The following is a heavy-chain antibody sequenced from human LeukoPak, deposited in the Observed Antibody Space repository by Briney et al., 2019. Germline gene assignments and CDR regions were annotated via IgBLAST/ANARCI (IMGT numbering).Heavy chain of an antibody. V-gene: IGHV4-39*01. CDR2: IHYSACT. Sequence: PSETLSLTCTVSGGSISDSSYYWGWIRQPPGKGLEWIASIHYSACTYYNPSLKSRVTISVDTSKNQFSMKLTSVTAADTAVYYCARGLKTLYDILTGHYKGVAYFDYWGQGTLVTVSS. D-gene: IGHD3-9*01. J-gene: IGHJ4*02. CDR3: ARGLKTLYDILTGHYKGVAYFDY. CDR1: GGSISDSSYY.